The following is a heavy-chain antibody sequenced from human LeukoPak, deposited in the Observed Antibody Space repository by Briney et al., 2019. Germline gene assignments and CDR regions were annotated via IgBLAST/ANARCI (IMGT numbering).Heavy chain of an antibody. V-gene: IGHV1-2*02. J-gene: IGHJ3*02. CDR1: GYTFTSYY. CDR3: ARSEDAFDI. Sequence: ASVKVSCKASGYTFTSYYMHWLRQAPGQGLEWMGWINPNSGGTNYAQKFQGRVTMTRDTSISTAYMELSRPRSDDTAVYYCARSEDAFDIWGQGTMVTVSS. CDR2: INPNSGGT.